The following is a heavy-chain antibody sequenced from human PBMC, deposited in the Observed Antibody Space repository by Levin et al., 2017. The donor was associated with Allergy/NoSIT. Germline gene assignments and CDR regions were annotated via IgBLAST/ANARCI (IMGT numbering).Heavy chain of an antibody. V-gene: IGHV4-59*01. J-gene: IGHJ5*02. CDR2: IYYSGST. CDR1: GGSISSYY. CDR3: ARAYGSGSYYPNWFDP. D-gene: IGHD3-10*01. Sequence: SQTLSLTCTVSGGSISSYYWSWIRQPPGKGLEWIGYIYYSGSTNYNPSLTSRVTISVDTSKNQFSLKLSSVTAADTAVYYCARAYGSGSYYPNWFDPWGQGTLVTVSS.